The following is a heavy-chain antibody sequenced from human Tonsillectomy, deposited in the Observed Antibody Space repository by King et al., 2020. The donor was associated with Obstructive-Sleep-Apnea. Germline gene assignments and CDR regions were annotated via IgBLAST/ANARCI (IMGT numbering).Heavy chain of an antibody. V-gene: IGHV4-39*07. CDR3: ARDSSGSIVY. CDR2: IYYSGST. CDR1: GGSISSSSYY. D-gene: IGHD1-26*01. Sequence: QLQESGPGLVKPSETLSLTCTVSGGSISSSSYYWGWIRQPPGKGLWWIGSIYYSGSTYYNPSLKSRVTISVDTSKNQFSLKLSSVTAADTAVYYCARDSSGSIVYWGQGTLVTVSS. J-gene: IGHJ4*02.